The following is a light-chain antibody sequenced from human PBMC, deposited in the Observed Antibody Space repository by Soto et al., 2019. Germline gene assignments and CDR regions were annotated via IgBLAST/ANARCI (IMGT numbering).Light chain of an antibody. V-gene: IGKV1-39*01. CDR3: QQSYFTSII. J-gene: IGKJ5*01. Sequence: DTQMTQSPSSVSASVGDKLTITCRASQNTRDWVAWYQQKPGRAPKLLIYAASTLQSGVPSRFSGSGSGTDFSLTITSLQPEDLATYYCQQSYFTSIIFGQGTRLEIK. CDR1: QNTRDW. CDR2: AAS.